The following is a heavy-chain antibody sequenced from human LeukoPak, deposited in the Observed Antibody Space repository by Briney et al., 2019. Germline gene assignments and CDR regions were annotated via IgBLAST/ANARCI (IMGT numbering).Heavy chain of an antibody. CDR3: ALPYSSS. J-gene: IGHJ4*02. Sequence: SXXSMXXXRXXXXKGLGWVAVISYDGSNKYYADSVKGRFTISRDNSKNTLYLQMNSLRAEDTAVYYCALPYSSSWGQGTLVTVSS. D-gene: IGHD6-13*01. CDR2: ISYDGSNK. CDR1: SXXS. V-gene: IGHV3-30*04.